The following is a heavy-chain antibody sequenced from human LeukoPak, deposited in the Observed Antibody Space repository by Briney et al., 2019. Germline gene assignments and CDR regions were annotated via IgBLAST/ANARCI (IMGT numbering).Heavy chain of an antibody. Sequence: GGSLRLSCAASGFTFSSYAMNWVRQAPGKGLEWVSTVSAGSGSTYYADSVKGRFTISRDNSKNSLYLQMNSLRAEDTAVYYCARGDYGDIFDYWGQGTLVTVSS. CDR2: VSAGSGST. V-gene: IGHV3-23*01. CDR3: ARGDYGDIFDY. D-gene: IGHD4-17*01. J-gene: IGHJ4*02. CDR1: GFTFSSYA.